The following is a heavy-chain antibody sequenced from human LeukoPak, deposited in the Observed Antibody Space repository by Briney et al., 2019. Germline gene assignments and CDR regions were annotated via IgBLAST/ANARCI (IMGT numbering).Heavy chain of an antibody. CDR3: ARVPDGRYFDWLSDYYYGMDV. CDR2: MNPNSGNT. J-gene: IGHJ6*02. V-gene: IGHV1-8*01. D-gene: IGHD3-9*01. CDR1: GYTFTSYD. Sequence: ASVKVSCKASGYTFTSYDINWVRQATGQGLEWMGWMNPNSGNTGYAQKFQGRVTMTRNTSISTAYMGLSSLRSEDTAVYYCARVPDGRYFDWLSDYYYGMDVWGQGTTVTVSS.